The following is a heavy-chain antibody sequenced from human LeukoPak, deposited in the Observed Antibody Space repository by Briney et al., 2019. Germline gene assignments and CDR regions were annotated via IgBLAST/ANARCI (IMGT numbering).Heavy chain of an antibody. CDR3: ATMVRGVTYYFDY. CDR2: FDPEDGET. D-gene: IGHD3-10*01. V-gene: IGHV1-24*01. CDR1: GYTLTELS. Sequence: ASVKVSCKVSGYTLTELSMHWVRQAPGKGLEWMGGFDPEDGETIYAQKFQGRVTMTEDTSTDTAYMELSRLRSDDTAVYYCATMVRGVTYYFDYWGQGTLVTVSS. J-gene: IGHJ4*02.